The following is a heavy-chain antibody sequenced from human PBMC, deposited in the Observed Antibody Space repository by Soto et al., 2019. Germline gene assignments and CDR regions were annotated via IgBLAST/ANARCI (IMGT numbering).Heavy chain of an antibody. J-gene: IGHJ6*02. CDR2: IKSKTDGWTT. D-gene: IGHD6-19*01. Sequence: GGSLRLSCAASGFTFSNAWMNWVRQAPGKGLEWVGRIKSKTDGWTTDYAAPVKGRFTISRDDSKNTLYLQMNSLKTEDTAVYYCTTVIAVAGLYYYYYYGMDVWGQGTTVTVSS. CDR3: TTVIAVAGLYYYYYYGMDV. V-gene: IGHV3-15*07. CDR1: GFTFSNAW.